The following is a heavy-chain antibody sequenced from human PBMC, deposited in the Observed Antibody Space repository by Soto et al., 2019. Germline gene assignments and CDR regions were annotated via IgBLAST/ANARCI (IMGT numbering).Heavy chain of an antibody. V-gene: IGHV3-30-3*01. Sequence: PGGSLRLSCAASGFTFSSYAMHWVRQAPGKGLEWVAVISYDGSNKYYADSVKGRFTISRDNSKNTLYLQMNSLRAEDTAVYYCAREWWLVHHDFDYWGQGTLVTVSS. CDR3: AREWWLVHHDFDY. D-gene: IGHD6-19*01. CDR2: ISYDGSNK. CDR1: GFTFSSYA. J-gene: IGHJ4*02.